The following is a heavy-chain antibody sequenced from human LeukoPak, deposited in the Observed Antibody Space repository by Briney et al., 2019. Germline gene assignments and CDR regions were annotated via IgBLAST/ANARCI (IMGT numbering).Heavy chain of an antibody. V-gene: IGHV3-23*01. CDR3: AREMWDSYGYVDY. J-gene: IGHJ4*02. D-gene: IGHD5-18*01. CDR1: GFTFSNFA. Sequence: GGSLRLSCAASGFTFSNFAMTWVRQAPGKGLEWVSTVSATTDSTYYAASVKGRFTISRDNSKNTLYLQMNSLRAEDTAVYYCAREMWDSYGYVDYWGQGTLVTVSS. CDR2: VSATTDST.